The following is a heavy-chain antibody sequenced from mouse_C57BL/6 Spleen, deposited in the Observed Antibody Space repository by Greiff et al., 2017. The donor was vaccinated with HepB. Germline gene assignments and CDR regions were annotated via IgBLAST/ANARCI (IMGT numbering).Heavy chain of an antibody. CDR3: ARLNGNFPDCFDY. V-gene: IGHV5-17*01. CDR1: GFTFSDYG. CDR2: ISSGSSTT. D-gene: IGHD2-1*01. J-gene: IGHJ2*01. Sequence: DVQLVESGGGLVKPGGSLKLSCAASGFTFSDYGMHWVRQAPEKGLEWVAYISSGSSTTYYTDTVKGRFTISRDNAKNTLFLQMTSLRSEDTAMEYCARLNGNFPDCFDYWGQGTTLTVSS.